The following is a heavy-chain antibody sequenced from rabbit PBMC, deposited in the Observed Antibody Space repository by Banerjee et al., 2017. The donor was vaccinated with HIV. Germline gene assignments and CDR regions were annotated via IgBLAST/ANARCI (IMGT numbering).Heavy chain of an antibody. Sequence: QEQLEESGGGLVQPEGSLTLTCTASGFSFSSSYWICWVRQAPGKGLEWIACIYSGSSGSTYYASWAKGRFTISKTSSTTVTLQMTSLTAADTATYFCARSYAGATYYTLDLWGQGTLVTVS. CDR2: IYSGSSGST. V-gene: IGHV1S45*01. CDR3: ARSYAGATYYTLDL. J-gene: IGHJ6*01. CDR1: GFSFSSSYW. D-gene: IGHD8-1*01.